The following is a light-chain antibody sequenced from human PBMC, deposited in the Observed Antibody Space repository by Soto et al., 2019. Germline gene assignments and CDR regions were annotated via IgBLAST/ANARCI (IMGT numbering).Light chain of an antibody. V-gene: IGKV1-5*01. Sequence: DIQMTQSPSTLSASAGDRVTITCRASQSITIWLAWYQQKPGKAPKLLIYDASPLENGVPYRFSGSGSGTEFTLTINTLQPDDFATYYCQQFHSFPITFGQGTRLEIK. CDR3: QQFHSFPIT. CDR1: QSITIW. CDR2: DAS. J-gene: IGKJ5*01.